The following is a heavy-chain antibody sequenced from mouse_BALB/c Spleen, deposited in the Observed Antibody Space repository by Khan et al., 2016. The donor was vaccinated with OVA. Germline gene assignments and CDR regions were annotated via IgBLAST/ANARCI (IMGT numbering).Heavy chain of an antibody. CDR2: IDPSESET. D-gene: IGHD1-1*01. V-gene: IGHV1S127*01. CDR3: SRGGSGSPFPY. CDR1: GYTFTSFW. J-gene: IGHJ3*01. Sequence: QVQLQQSGPELVRPGASVQMSGKASGYTFTSFWVNWVKQRPGQGLEWIGMIDPSESETRTNQKLKDKATSHVDKSSNTSYMQLSRLTSEDSADSNCSRGGSGSPFPYWGQGTLVTVSA.